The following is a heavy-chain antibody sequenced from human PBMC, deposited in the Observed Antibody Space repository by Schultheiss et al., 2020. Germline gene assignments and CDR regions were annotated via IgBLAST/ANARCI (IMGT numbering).Heavy chain of an antibody. J-gene: IGHJ3*02. CDR1: GFTFSSYA. V-gene: IGHV3-48*02. CDR3: ARDAGDSSGWMIRAFDI. D-gene: IGHD6-19*01. CDR2: ISSSSSTI. Sequence: GGSLKLSCSASGFTFSSYAMHWVRQAPGKGLEWVSYISSSSSTIYYADSVKGRFTISRDNAKNSLYLQMNSLRDEDTAVYYCARDAGDSSGWMIRAFDIWGQGTMVTVSS.